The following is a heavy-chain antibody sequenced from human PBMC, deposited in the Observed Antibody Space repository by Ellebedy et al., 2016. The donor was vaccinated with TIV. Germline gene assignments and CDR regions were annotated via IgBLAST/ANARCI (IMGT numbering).Heavy chain of an antibody. Sequence: SETLSLXXAVYGGSFSGYYWSWIRQPPGKGLEWIGEINHSGSTNYNPSLKSRVTISVDTSKNQFSLKLSSVTAADTAVYYCARGRSEQLVYYYYMDVWGKGTTVTVSS. V-gene: IGHV4-34*01. CDR1: GGSFSGYY. D-gene: IGHD6-6*01. J-gene: IGHJ6*03. CDR3: ARGRSEQLVYYYYMDV. CDR2: INHSGST.